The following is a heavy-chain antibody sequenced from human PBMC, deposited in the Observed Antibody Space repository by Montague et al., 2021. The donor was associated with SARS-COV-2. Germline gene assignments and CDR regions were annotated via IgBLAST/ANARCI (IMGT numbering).Heavy chain of an antibody. J-gene: IGHJ4*02. D-gene: IGHD5-24*01. CDR3: ARGGRDDYHNPCDS. CDR2: ASRDGSNM. V-gene: IGHV3-74*01. CDR1: GFTFSSHW. Sequence: SLRLSCAASGFTFSSHWMHWVRQVPGRGLVWVSGASRDGSNMTYTDSVEGRFIISRDNVKDTLYLAMSSLGAEDTAVYFCARGGRDDYHNPCDSWGRGTLVTVSS.